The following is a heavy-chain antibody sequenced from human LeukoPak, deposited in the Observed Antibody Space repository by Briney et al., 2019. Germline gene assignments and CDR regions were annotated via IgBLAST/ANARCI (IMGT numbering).Heavy chain of an antibody. Sequence: GGSLRLSCAASGLTFSSHWMNWVRQAPGKGMVWVSRITTDGCSTTYADSVKVRFTISGAKAQNPLYLQVTSLSAEDPVVSAWATQQGGNPAYWGQGTLVTVSS. J-gene: IGHJ4*02. CDR3: ATQQGGNPAY. CDR1: GLTFSSHW. V-gene: IGHV3-74*01. CDR2: ITTDGCST. D-gene: IGHD1-14*01.